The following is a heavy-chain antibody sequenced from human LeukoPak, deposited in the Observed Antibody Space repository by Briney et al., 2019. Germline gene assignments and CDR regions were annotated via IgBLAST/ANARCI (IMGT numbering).Heavy chain of an antibody. J-gene: IGHJ5*02. V-gene: IGHV3-21*04. Sequence: GGSLRLSCAGSGFSFNSYTLSWVRQPPGKGLEWVAVITRTSTYTSYADSVKGRVTITRDNAERSVSLQMNSLRSDDTAVYYCARDPKGGNISWGQGTLVTVSS. CDR3: ARDPKGGNIS. D-gene: IGHD2/OR15-2a*01. CDR1: GFSFNSYT. CDR2: ITRTSTYT.